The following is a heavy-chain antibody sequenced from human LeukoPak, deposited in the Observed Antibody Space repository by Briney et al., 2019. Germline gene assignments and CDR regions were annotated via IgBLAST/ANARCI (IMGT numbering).Heavy chain of an antibody. CDR1: GFTFSSYS. V-gene: IGHV3-48*01. CDR3: ARDRDSSGLYYYGMDV. CDR2: ISSSSSTI. Sequence: GGSLRLSCAASGFTFSSYSMNWVRQAPGKGLEWVSYISSSSSTIYYADSVKGRFTISRDNAKNSLYLQMKSLRAEDTAVYYCARDRDSSGLYYYGMDVWGQGTTVTVSS. J-gene: IGHJ6*02. D-gene: IGHD6-19*01.